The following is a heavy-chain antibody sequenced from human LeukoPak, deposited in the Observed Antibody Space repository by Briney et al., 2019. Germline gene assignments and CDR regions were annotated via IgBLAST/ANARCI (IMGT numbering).Heavy chain of an antibody. CDR2: IYTSGST. CDR1: GGSISSGSYY. V-gene: IGHV4-61*02. J-gene: IGHJ6*03. CDR3: ARARGFLYYYYMDV. D-gene: IGHD5-12*01. Sequence: SQTLSLTCTVSGGSISSGSYYWSWIRQPAGKGLEWIGRIYTSGSTNYNPSLKSRVTISVDTSKNQFSLKLSSVTAADTAVYYCARARGFLYYYYMDVWGKGTTVTISS.